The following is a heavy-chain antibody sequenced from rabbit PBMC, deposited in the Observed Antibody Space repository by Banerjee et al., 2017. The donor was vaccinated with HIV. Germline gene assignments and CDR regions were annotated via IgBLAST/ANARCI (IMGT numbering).Heavy chain of an antibody. CDR2: INTISGDT. J-gene: IGHJ6*01. CDR1: GFSFSNKYV. Sequence: QSLEESGGDLVKPEGSLTLTCTASGFSFSNKYVMCWVRQAPGKGLEWIACINTISGDTVYATWAKGRFTISKTSSTTVTLQMTSLTAADTATYFCARDAGGDGYSNDLWGPGTLVT. D-gene: IGHD7-1*01. V-gene: IGHV1S40*01. CDR3: ARDAGGDGYSNDL.